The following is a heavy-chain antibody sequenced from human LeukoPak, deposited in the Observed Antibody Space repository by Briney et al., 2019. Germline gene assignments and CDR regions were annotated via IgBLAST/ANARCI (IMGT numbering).Heavy chain of an antibody. J-gene: IGHJ6*03. V-gene: IGHV1-18*01. D-gene: IGHD1-26*01. CDR3: ARSRSGAGYYYMDV. Sequence: ASVKVSCKASGYTFTSYGISWVRQAPGQGLEWMGWISAYNGNTNYAQKLQGRVTMTTDASTSTAYMELRSLRSDDTAVYYCARSRSGAGYYYMDVWGKGATVTISS. CDR2: ISAYNGNT. CDR1: GYTFTSYG.